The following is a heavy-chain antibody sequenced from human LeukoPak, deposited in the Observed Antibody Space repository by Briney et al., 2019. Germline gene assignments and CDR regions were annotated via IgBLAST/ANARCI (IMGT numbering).Heavy chain of an antibody. CDR2: IHSGGST. J-gene: IGHJ4*02. CDR1: GFTVSNSY. V-gene: IGHV3-66*01. D-gene: IGHD6-19*01. Sequence: GGSLRLSCAASGFTVSNSYMSWVRQAPGKGLEWVSVIHSGGSTYYADFVKGSFTISRDNSKNTLYLQMYSLTAADTALYSCARAPSSSSGWYRDSWGQGTLVTVSS. CDR3: ARAPSSSSGWYRDS.